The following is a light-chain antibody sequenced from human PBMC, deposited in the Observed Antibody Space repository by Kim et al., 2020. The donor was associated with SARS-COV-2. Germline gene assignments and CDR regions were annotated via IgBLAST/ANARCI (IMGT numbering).Light chain of an antibody. J-gene: IGLJ2*01. Sequence: SVSPGQTASITCSGDKLGDKYASWYQQKPGQSPVVVIYQDKNRPSGIPERFSGSSSGNTATLTISETQAMDEADHYCQAWDSNTVVFRGGTKLTVL. CDR3: QAWDSNTVV. CDR1: KLGDKY. CDR2: QDK. V-gene: IGLV3-1*01.